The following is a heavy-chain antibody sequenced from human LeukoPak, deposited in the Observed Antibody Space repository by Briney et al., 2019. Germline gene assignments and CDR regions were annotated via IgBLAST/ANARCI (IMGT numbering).Heavy chain of an antibody. CDR2: ISYDGSNK. D-gene: IGHD5-18*01. V-gene: IGHV3-30*18. CDR3: AKDHGYRYYFDY. J-gene: IGHJ4*02. Sequence: GGSLRLSCAASGFTFSNYGMHWVRQAPGKGLEWVAVISYDGSNKYYADSVKGRFTITRDNSKNTLYLQMNSLRAEDTAVYYCAKDHGYRYYFDYWGQGTLVTVSS. CDR1: GFTFSNYG.